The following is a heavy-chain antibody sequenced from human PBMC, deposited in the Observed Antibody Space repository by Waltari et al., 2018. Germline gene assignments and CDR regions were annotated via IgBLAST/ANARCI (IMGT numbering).Heavy chain of an antibody. CDR3: ARVASSSSWEDY. CDR2: MNPNSGNT. Sequence: QVQLVQSGAEVKKPGASVKVSCKASGYTFTSYDINWVRKATGQGLAWMVWMNPNSGNTGYVPEFQGRVTMTRNTSISTGYMELSSLRSEDTAVYYCARVASSSSWEDYLGQGTLVIVSS. CDR1: GYTFTSYD. D-gene: IGHD6-6*01. J-gene: IGHJ4*02. V-gene: IGHV1-8*01.